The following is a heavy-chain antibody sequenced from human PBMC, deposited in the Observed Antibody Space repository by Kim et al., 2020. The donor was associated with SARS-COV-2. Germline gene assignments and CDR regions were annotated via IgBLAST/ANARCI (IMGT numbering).Heavy chain of an antibody. CDR3: TTDPRYYGMDV. V-gene: IGHV3-15*01. J-gene: IGHJ6*02. Sequence: TDYAAPVKGRFTISRDDSKNTLYLQMNSLKTEDTAVYYCTTDPRYYGMDVWGQGTTVTVSS. CDR2: T.